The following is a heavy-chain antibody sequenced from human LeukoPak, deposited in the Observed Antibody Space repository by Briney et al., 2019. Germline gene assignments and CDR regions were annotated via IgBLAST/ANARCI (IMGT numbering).Heavy chain of an antibody. CDR1: GYTFTSYG. CDR2: ISAYNGNT. V-gene: IGHV1-18*01. D-gene: IGHD2-15*01. CDR3: ARDSYCSGGSCYSPPNDY. Sequence: ASVKVSCKASGYTFTSYGISWVRQAPGQGLEWMGWISAYNGNTNYAQKLQGRVTKTTDTSTSTAYMELRSLRSDDTAVYYCARDSYCSGGSCYSPPNDYWGQGTLVTVSS. J-gene: IGHJ4*02.